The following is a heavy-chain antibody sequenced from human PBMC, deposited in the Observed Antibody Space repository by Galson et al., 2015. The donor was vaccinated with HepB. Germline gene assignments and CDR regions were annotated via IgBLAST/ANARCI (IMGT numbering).Heavy chain of an antibody. CDR1: GYTFTSYA. V-gene: IGHV7-4-1*02. CDR3: AREEILREGQLVHLFDY. CDR2: INTNTGNP. J-gene: IGHJ4*02. Sequence: SVKVSCKASGYTFTSYAMNWVRQAPGQGLEWMGWINTNTGNPTYAQGFTGRFVFSLDTSVSTAYLQISSLKAEDTAVYYCAREEILREGQLVHLFDYWGQGTLVTVSS. D-gene: IGHD6-6*01.